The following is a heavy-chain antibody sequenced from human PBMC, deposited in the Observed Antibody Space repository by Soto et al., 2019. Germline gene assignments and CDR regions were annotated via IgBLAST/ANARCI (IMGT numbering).Heavy chain of an antibody. J-gene: IGHJ6*02. V-gene: IGHV1-24*01. D-gene: IGHD2-2*01. CDR2: FDPEDGET. Sequence: ASVKVSCKVSGYTLTELSMHWVRQAPGKGLEWMGGFDPEDGETIYAQKFQGRVTMTEDTSTDTAYMELSSLRSEDTAVYYCATTTMGVVPAAMPYSYYSGMDVWGQGTTVTVSS. CDR1: GYTLTELS. CDR3: ATTTMGVVPAAMPYSYYSGMDV.